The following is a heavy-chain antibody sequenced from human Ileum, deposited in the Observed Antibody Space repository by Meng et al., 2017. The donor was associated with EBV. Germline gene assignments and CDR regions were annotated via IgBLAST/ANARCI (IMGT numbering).Heavy chain of an antibody. CDR1: GFTFRNYA. D-gene: IGHD6-19*01. J-gene: IGHJ4*02. CDR3: AKRRVAVAGDFDY. CDR2: FSGSGGNT. Sequence: VQLVESGGGLVQAGGSLRLSCAGSGFTFRNYAMSWVRQAPGKGLEWVSTFSGSGGNTYYADSVRGRFTISRDDSKNALYLQMTSLRAEDTAVYYCAKRRVAVAGDFDYWGQGTLVTVSS. V-gene: IGHV3-23*04.